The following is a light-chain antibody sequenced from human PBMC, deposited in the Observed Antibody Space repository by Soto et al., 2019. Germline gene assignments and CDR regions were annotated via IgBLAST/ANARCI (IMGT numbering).Light chain of an antibody. V-gene: IGLV1-51*02. Sequence: QSVLTQPPSVSAAPGQKVTISCSGSSSNIGNNYVSWYQQLPGTAPTLLIYENNKRPSGIPDRFSGSRSGTSATLGITGLQTGDEADYYCGTWDSSLSAWVFGGGTKLTVL. CDR3: GTWDSSLSAWV. CDR2: ENN. J-gene: IGLJ3*02. CDR1: SSNIGNNY.